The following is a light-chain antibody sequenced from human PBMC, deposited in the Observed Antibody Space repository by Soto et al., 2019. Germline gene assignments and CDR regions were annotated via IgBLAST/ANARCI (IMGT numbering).Light chain of an antibody. J-gene: IGKJ1*01. CDR3: QKYNSAPLT. Sequence: DIQMTQSPSSLSASVGDRVTITCRASQAIRNDLAWYQQKPGRAPKRLIYGSSSLQSGVPSRFSGRGSGTEFTLTISSLQPEDVATYYCQKYNSAPLTFGQGTKVDIK. V-gene: IGKV1-17*01. CDR2: GSS. CDR1: QAIRND.